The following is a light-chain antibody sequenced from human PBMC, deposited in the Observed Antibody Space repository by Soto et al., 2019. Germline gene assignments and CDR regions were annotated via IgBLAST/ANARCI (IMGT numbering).Light chain of an antibody. J-gene: IGKJ5*01. CDR2: GAS. V-gene: IGKV3-15*01. CDR3: QQYKDWHSIT. CDR1: QSVSSN. Sequence: EIVMTQSPSTLSVSPGERATLSCRASQSVSSNLAWYQQKPGQAPRLLFYGASTRATGIPARFSGSGSGTEFTLTISSLQSEDFAVYYCQQYKDWHSITFGQGTRLEIK.